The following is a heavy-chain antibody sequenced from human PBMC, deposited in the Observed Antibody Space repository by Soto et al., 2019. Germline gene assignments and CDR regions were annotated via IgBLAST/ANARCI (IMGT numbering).Heavy chain of an antibody. Sequence: ASVKVSCKASGYTFTSYAMHWVRQAPGQRLEWMGWINAGNGNTKYSQKFQGRVTITRDTSASTAYMELSSLRSEDMAVYYCARDLIHYGDYPSAFDIWGQGTMVTVSS. J-gene: IGHJ3*02. D-gene: IGHD4-17*01. CDR2: INAGNGNT. CDR1: GYTFTSYA. CDR3: ARDLIHYGDYPSAFDI. V-gene: IGHV1-3*01.